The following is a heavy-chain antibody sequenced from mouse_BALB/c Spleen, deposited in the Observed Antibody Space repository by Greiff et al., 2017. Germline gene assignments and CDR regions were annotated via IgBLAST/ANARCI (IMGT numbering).Heavy chain of an antibody. J-gene: IGHJ4*01. V-gene: IGHV7-3*02. D-gene: IGHD1-1*01. Sequence: EVMLVESGGGLVQPGGSLRLSCATSGFTFTDYYMSWVRQPPGKALEWLGFIRNKANGYTTEYSASVKGRFTISRDNSQSILYLQMNTLRAEDSATYYCARGYYYGSSYVDAMDYWGQGTSVTVSS. CDR2: IRNKANGYTT. CDR1: GFTFTDYY. CDR3: ARGYYYGSSYVDAMDY.